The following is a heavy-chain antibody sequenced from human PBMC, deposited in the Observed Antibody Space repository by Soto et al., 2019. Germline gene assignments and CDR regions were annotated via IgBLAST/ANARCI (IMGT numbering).Heavy chain of an antibody. J-gene: IGHJ4*02. Sequence: EVQLVESGGGLVKPGGSLRLSCAASGFTFSSYSMNWVRQAPGKGLEWVSSISSSSSYIYYADSVKGRFTISRDNAKNSLFLQMNSLSAEDTAVYYCVSRSGWNFDYWGQGTLVTVSS. CDR1: GFTFSSYS. D-gene: IGHD6-19*01. CDR3: VSRSGWNFDY. CDR2: ISSSSSYI. V-gene: IGHV3-21*01.